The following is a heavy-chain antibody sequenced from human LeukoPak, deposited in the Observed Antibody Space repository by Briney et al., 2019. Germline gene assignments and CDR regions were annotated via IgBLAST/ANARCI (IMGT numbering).Heavy chain of an antibody. J-gene: IGHJ4*02. D-gene: IGHD6-19*01. V-gene: IGHV4-38-2*02. Sequence: SETLSLTCAASGYSISSGYYWGWIRQPPGKGLEWIGSMYHSGNTNYNPSLKSRVTISIDTSKNQFSVKLSSVTAADTAVYYCATEIAVTGSGGFDYWGQGTLVTVSS. CDR1: GYSISSGYY. CDR3: ATEIAVTGSGGFDY. CDR2: MYHSGNT.